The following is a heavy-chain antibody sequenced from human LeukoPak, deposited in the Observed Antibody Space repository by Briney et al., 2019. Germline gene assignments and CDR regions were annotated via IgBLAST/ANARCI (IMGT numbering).Heavy chain of an antibody. J-gene: IGHJ4*02. V-gene: IGHV3-23*01. D-gene: IGHD6-19*01. CDR3: AKDGYRGIAVALIYFDY. CDR2: ISGSGGST. Sequence: PGGSLRLSCAASGFTFSSYAMSWVRQAPGKGLEWVSAISGSGGSTYYADSVKGRFTISRDNSKNTLYLQLNSLRAEDTAVYYCAKDGYRGIAVALIYFDYWGQATLVTV. CDR1: GFTFSSYA.